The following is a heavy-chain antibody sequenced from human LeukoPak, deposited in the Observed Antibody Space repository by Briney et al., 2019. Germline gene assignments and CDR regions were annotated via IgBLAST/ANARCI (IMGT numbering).Heavy chain of an antibody. V-gene: IGHV3-23*01. CDR3: ARDYLYGSDWHSMKARYFDF. CDR1: GFTFSSYA. CDR2: FSGSGGST. J-gene: IGHJ2*01. Sequence: GGSLTLSCAASGFTFSSYAMSWVRQAPGKGLEWVSAFSGSGGSTYYTASVEGRFTISRDNSKNTLNLQMNRLRVEDTAVYFCARDYLYGSDWHSMKARYFDFWGRGTQVTVSS. D-gene: IGHD6-19*01.